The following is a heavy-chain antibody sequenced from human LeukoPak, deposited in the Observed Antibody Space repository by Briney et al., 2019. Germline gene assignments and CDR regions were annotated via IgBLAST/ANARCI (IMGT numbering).Heavy chain of an antibody. Sequence: ASVKVSCKASGYTFTSYGISWVRQAPGQGLEWMGWISAYNGNTNYAQKFQGRVTITTDESTSTAYMELSSLRSEDTAVYYCARGRGYGSLENAFDIWGQGTMVTVSS. D-gene: IGHD5-18*01. J-gene: IGHJ3*02. CDR2: ISAYNGNT. CDR1: GYTFTSYG. V-gene: IGHV1-18*01. CDR3: ARGRGYGSLENAFDI.